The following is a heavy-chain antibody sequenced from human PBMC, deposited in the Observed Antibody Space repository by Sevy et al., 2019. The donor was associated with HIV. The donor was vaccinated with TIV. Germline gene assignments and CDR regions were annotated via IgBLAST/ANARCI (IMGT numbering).Heavy chain of an antibody. Sequence: GGYLRLSCAASGFTVSSNFMSWVRQAPGKGLEWVSVIYIGGTTYYADSVKGRFTISRDNSKNTVCLQMNSLRAEDTAVYYCARGKHVSDYYGSFDYWGQGILVTVSS. CDR1: GFTVSSNF. J-gene: IGHJ4*02. CDR2: IYIGGTT. CDR3: ARGKHVSDYYGSFDY. D-gene: IGHD4-17*01. V-gene: IGHV3-53*01.